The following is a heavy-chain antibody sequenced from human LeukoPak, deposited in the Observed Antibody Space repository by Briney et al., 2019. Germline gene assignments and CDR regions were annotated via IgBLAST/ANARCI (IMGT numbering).Heavy chain of an antibody. CDR2: IYTNENT. J-gene: IGHJ4*02. Sequence: PSETLSLTCTVSGGSISTYYWSWIRQPAGKGLEWIGRIYTNENTNYNPSLRSRVTMSVDTYKNQFSLKLSSVPAADTAVYYCARAAAAAGGQYFDYWGQGTLVAVSS. CDR1: GGSISTYY. D-gene: IGHD6-13*01. V-gene: IGHV4-4*07. CDR3: ARAAAAAGGQYFDY.